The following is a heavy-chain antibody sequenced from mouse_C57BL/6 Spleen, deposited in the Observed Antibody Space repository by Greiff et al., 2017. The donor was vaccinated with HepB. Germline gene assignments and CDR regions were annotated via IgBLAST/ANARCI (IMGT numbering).Heavy chain of an antibody. CDR1: GYTFTSYW. Sequence: EVKLVESGTVLARPGASVKMSCKTSGYTFTSYWMHWVKQRPGQGLEWIGAIYPGNSDTSYNQKFKGKAKLTAVTSASTAYMELSSLTNEDSAVYYCTRWHYGNLYYFDYWGQGTTLTVSS. V-gene: IGHV1-5*01. D-gene: IGHD2-1*01. CDR3: TRWHYGNLYYFDY. CDR2: IYPGNSDT. J-gene: IGHJ2*01.